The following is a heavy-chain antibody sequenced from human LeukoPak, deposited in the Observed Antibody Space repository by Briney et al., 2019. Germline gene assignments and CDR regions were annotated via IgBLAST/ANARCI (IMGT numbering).Heavy chain of an antibody. CDR1: GSTFSSYE. V-gene: IGHV3-48*03. D-gene: IGHD6-19*01. Sequence: GSLRLSCAASGSTFSSYEMNWVRQAPGKGLEWVSYISSSGSTIYYADSVKGRFTISRDNAKNSLYLQMNSLRAEDTAVYYCARDGSGWYVFDYWGQGTLVTVSS. J-gene: IGHJ4*02. CDR3: ARDGSGWYVFDY. CDR2: ISSSGSTI.